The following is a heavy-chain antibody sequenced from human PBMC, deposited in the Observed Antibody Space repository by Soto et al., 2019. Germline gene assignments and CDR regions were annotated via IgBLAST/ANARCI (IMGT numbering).Heavy chain of an antibody. Sequence: EVQLVESGGGLVQPGRSLRLSCAASGFTFDDYAMHWVRQAPGKGLEWVSGISWNSGSIGYADSVKGRFTISRDNGKNSLYLQMSSLGAEDTDLYYCAKALLTGTTPGDDDFDIWGQGTMVTVSS. J-gene: IGHJ3*02. V-gene: IGHV3-9*01. CDR2: ISWNSGSI. D-gene: IGHD1-20*01. CDR3: AKALLTGTTPGDDDFDI. CDR1: GFTFDDYA.